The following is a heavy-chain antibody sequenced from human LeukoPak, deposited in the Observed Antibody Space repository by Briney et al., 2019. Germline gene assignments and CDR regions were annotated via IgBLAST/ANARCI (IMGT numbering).Heavy chain of an antibody. CDR3: AVTALDNWFDH. V-gene: IGHV5-51*01. CDR1: GYNFTKFW. CDR2: IFPGDSDT. J-gene: IGHJ5*02. Sequence: GESLKISCKGSGYNFTKFWLGWVRQMPGKGLEWMGIIFPGDSDTRYSPSFEGQVTISADKSLSTAYLQWTSLNVSDTAMYYCAVTALDNWFDHWGQGTLVTVSS. D-gene: IGHD2-21*02.